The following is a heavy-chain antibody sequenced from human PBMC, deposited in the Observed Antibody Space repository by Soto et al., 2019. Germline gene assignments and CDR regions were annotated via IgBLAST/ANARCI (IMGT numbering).Heavy chain of an antibody. CDR2: ISDYNGNT. CDR3: ARVSPSSRAAEP. CDR1: GYTFTSYG. Sequence: QVQLVQSGAEVKKPGASVRVSCKASGYTFTSYGISWVRQAPGQGLEWMGWISDYNGNTNYAQSLQGRVTMTTDTSTTTAYRELRSLKSDDTAVYYCARVSPSSRAAEPWGQGTLVTVS. V-gene: IGHV1-18*01. J-gene: IGHJ4*02. D-gene: IGHD6-13*01.